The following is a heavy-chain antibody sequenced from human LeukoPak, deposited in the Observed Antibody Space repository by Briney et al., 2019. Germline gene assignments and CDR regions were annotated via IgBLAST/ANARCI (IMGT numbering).Heavy chain of an antibody. V-gene: IGHV1-2*02. Sequence: GASVKVSCKASGYTFTGYYMHWVRQAPGQGLEWMGWINPNSGGTNYAQKFQGRVTMTRDTSISTAYMELGRLRSDDTAVYYCASYYYDSSGYSDYFDYWGQGTLVTVSS. CDR2: INPNSGGT. D-gene: IGHD3-22*01. J-gene: IGHJ4*02. CDR3: ASYYYDSSGYSDYFDY. CDR1: GYTFTGYY.